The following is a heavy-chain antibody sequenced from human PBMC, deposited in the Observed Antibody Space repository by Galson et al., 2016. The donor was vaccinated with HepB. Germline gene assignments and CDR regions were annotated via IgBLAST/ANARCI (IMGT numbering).Heavy chain of an antibody. Sequence: QSGAEVKKPGESLKISCQGFGFSFTHYWIGWVRQMPGKGLEWMGIIYPGDSDTRYSPSFEGQVTISADKSISTAYLQWSSLKASDTAIYYCARQWGLIVATGPFDPWGQGTLVTVSS. J-gene: IGHJ5*02. CDR1: GFSFTHYW. D-gene: IGHD6-13*01. V-gene: IGHV5-51*01. CDR3: ARQWGLIVATGPFDP. CDR2: IYPGDSDT.